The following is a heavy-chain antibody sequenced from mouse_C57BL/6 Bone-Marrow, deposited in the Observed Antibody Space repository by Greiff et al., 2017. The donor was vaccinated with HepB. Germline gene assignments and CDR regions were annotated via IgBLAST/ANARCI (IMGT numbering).Heavy chain of an antibody. J-gene: IGHJ1*03. Sequence: QVQLQQSGAELAKPGASVKLSCKASGYTFTSYWMHWVKQRPGQGLEWIGYINPSSGYTKYNQKFKDKATLTADKSSSTAYMQLSSLTYEDSAVYYGANWTAHWYFDFWGTGTTVTVSS. D-gene: IGHD4-1*01. V-gene: IGHV1-7*01. CDR2: INPSSGYT. CDR3: ANWTAHWYFDF. CDR1: GYTFTSYW.